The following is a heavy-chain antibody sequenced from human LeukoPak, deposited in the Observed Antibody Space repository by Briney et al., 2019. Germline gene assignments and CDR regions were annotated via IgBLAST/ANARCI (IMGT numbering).Heavy chain of an antibody. CDR3: AREGQSNWNDINY. V-gene: IGHV1-2*02. D-gene: IGHD1-20*01. CDR2: INPNSGGT. CDR1: GYTFPGYY. J-gene: IGHJ4*02. Sequence: ASVKVSCKASGYTFPGYYMHWVRQAPGQGLEWMGWINPNSGGTNYAQKFQGRVTMTRDTSISTAYMELSRLRSDDTAVYYCAREGQSNWNDINYWGQGTLVTVSS.